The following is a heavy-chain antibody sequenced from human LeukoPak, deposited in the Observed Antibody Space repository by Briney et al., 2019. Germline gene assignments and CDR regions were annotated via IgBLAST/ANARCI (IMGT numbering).Heavy chain of an antibody. V-gene: IGHV3-53*01. CDR3: ARPVIAVAGKYYYYYYMDV. Sequence: GGSLRLSCAASGFTVSSNYMSWVRQAPGKGLEWVSVIYSGGSTYYADSVKGRFTISRDNSKNTLYLQMNSLRAEDTSVYYCARPVIAVAGKYYYYYYMDVWGKGTTVTVSS. CDR1: GFTVSSNY. CDR2: IYSGGST. D-gene: IGHD6-19*01. J-gene: IGHJ6*03.